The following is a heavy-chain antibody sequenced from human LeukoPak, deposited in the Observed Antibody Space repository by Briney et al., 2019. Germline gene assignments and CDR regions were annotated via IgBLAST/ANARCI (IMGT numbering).Heavy chain of an antibody. CDR3: AKDLGIAARGVVDY. CDR2: ISGSGGSI. D-gene: IGHD6-6*01. Sequence: GGSLRLACAASGFTLSSYAMSWVRQAPAKGLEWVSAISGSGGSIYYADSVKGRFTISRDNSKNTLYLQMNSLRAEDTAVYYCAKDLGIAARGVVDYWGQGTLVTVSS. J-gene: IGHJ4*02. CDR1: GFTLSSYA. V-gene: IGHV3-23*01.